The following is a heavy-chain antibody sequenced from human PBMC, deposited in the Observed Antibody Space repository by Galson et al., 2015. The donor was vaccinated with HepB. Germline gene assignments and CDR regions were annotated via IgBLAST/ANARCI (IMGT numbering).Heavy chain of an antibody. CDR1: GFTFSTSG. D-gene: IGHD1-1*01. J-gene: IGHJ3*02. CDR2: IIVSSGNT. Sequence: SVKVSCKASGFTFSTSGIHWLRQARGLGLEWIGWIIVSSGNTKYAQRFQDRVTISRDMSTNVAYLELSSLGSEDTAIYYCSADDNHLKVWAFDIWGQGEEVTVSS. V-gene: IGHV1-58*02. CDR3: SADDNHLKVWAFDI.